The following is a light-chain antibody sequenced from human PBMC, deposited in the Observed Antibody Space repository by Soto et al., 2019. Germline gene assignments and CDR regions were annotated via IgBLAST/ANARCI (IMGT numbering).Light chain of an antibody. CDR1: SSDIGAYDL. J-gene: IGLJ6*01. CDR3: TSFPPGRLYV. CDR2: EVS. Sequence: QSVLTQPASVSGSPGQSITISCSGTSSDIGAYDLVSWYQQHPGRAPKLIIYEVSHSFSGLSYRFSGSKSGNTASLTISGLQAEDEGDYYCTSFPPGRLYVFCSGTKVTVL. V-gene: IGLV2-14*03.